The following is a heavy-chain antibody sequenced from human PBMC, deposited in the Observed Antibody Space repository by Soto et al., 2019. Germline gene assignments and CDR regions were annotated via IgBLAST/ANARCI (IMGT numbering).Heavy chain of an antibody. CDR1: GFSLSTSGVG. CDR3: AHASITIFGVVIANWFDP. Sequence: QITLKESGPTLVKPTQTLTLTCTFSGFSLSTSGVGVGWIRQPPGKALEWLALIYWDDDKRYSPSLKSRLTIPKNTPKTQVVLTMTNTDPVDTAPDYCAHASITIFGVVIANWFDPWGQGTLVTVSS. V-gene: IGHV2-5*02. CDR2: IYWDDDK. D-gene: IGHD3-3*01. J-gene: IGHJ5*02.